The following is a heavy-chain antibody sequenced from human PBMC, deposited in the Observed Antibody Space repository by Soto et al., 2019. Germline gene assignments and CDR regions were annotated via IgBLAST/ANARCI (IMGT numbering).Heavy chain of an antibody. D-gene: IGHD6-13*01. J-gene: IGHJ6*02. CDR3: ARSIAAAGTTNYYYYGMDV. Sequence: QVQLVQSGAEVKKPGSSVKVSCKASGGTFSSYAISWVRQAPGQGLAWMGGIIPIFGRANYAQKFQGKVTITADESTSTAYMELSSLRSEDTAVYYCARSIAAAGTTNYYYYGMDVWGQGTTVTVSS. CDR2: IIPIFGRA. V-gene: IGHV1-69*01. CDR1: GGTFSSYA.